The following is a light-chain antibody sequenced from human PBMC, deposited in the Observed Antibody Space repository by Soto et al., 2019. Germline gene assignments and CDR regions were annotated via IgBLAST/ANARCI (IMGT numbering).Light chain of an antibody. CDR1: SSNIGNNY. CDR3: GTWDSSLSAVV. CDR2: DNN. V-gene: IGLV1-51*01. Sequence: VLTQPPSVSAAPGQKVTISCSGSSSNIGNNYVSWYQQLPGTAPKLLIYDNNKRPSGIPDRFSGSKSGTSATLGITGLQTGDEADYYCGTWDSSLSAVVFGGGTKVTVL. J-gene: IGLJ2*01.